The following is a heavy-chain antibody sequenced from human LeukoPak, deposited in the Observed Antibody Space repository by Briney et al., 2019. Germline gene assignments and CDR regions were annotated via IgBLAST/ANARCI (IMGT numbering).Heavy chain of an antibody. CDR3: ARSPRIAAAGGSMVDY. J-gene: IGHJ4*02. Sequence: GGSLRLSCAASGFTFSSYSMNWVRQAPGKGLEWVSSISSSSSYIYYADSVKGRFTISRDNAKNSLYLQMNSLRAEDTAVYYCARSPRIAAAGGSMVDYWGQGTLVTVSS. CDR1: GFTFSSYS. V-gene: IGHV3-21*01. D-gene: IGHD6-25*01. CDR2: ISSSSSYI.